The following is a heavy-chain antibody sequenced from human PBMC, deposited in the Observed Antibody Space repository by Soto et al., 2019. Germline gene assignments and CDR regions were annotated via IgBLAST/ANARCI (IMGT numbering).Heavy chain of an antibody. D-gene: IGHD6-13*01. V-gene: IGHV3-72*01. Sequence: EVQLVESGGGLVQPGGSLRLSCAASGFIFSDHYMDWVRQAPGKGLEWVGRIRHKIRGYTVEYAASVKGRFSISRDDSNNALFLQMSSLETEDSAVYHCVVSKPSAGQYFLDSWGQGTLVTVSS. CDR2: IRHKIRGYTV. CDR3: VVSKPSAGQYFLDS. J-gene: IGHJ4*02. CDR1: GFIFSDHY.